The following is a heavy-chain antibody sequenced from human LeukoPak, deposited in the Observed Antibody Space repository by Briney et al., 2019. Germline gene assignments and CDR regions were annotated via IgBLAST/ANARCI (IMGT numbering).Heavy chain of an antibody. D-gene: IGHD2-8*01. CDR1: GGSISSYY. CDR2: IYYSGST. CDR3: ARGRMVSTFQH. Sequence: SETLSLTCTVSGGSISSYYWSWIRQPPGKGLEWIGYIYYSGSTTYNPSLKSRVSMSVDTSKNESSLKVNSVTAADTAVYYCARGRMVSTFQHWGQGNLVTVSS. J-gene: IGHJ1*01. V-gene: IGHV4-59*12.